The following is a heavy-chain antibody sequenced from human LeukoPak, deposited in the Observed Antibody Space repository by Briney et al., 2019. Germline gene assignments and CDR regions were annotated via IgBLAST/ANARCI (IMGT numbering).Heavy chain of an antibody. CDR3: ARDQIAAAGNFDY. J-gene: IGHJ4*02. V-gene: IGHV1-69*05. D-gene: IGHD6-13*01. Sequence: SVKVSCKASGGTFSSYAISWVRQAPGQGLEWMGRIIPIFGTANYAQKFQGRGTITTDESTSTAYMELSSLRSEDTAVYYCARDQIAAAGNFDYWGQGTLVTVSS. CDR2: IIPIFGTA. CDR1: GGTFSSYA.